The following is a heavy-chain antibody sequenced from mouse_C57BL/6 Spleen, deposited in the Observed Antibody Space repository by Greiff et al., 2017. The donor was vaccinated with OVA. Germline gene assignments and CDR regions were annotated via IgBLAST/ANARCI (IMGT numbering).Heavy chain of an antibody. Sequence: QVQLKQSGAELARPGASVKLSCKASGYTFTSYGISWVKQRTGQGLEWIGEIYPRSGNTYYNEKFKGKATLTADKSSSTAYMELRSLTSEDSAVYFCARRVITTVVATDYYAMDYWGQGTSVTVSS. CDR3: ARRVITTVVATDYYAMDY. CDR1: GYTFTSYG. D-gene: IGHD1-1*01. CDR2: IYPRSGNT. V-gene: IGHV1-81*01. J-gene: IGHJ4*01.